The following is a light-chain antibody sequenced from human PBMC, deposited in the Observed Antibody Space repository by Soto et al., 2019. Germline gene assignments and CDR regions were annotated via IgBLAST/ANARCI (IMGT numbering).Light chain of an antibody. CDR2: HTS. CDR1: QSISDN. J-gene: IGKJ4*01. CDR3: QRYDNWPLT. Sequence: EIVMTQSPATLSVSPGDSATLSCRASQSISDNVAWYQQRPGLAPRLLIYHTSTRATGVPARFSGSGSGTEFSLTISSLQSDDSAAYYCQRYDNWPLTFGGGTKVEIK. V-gene: IGKV3-15*01.